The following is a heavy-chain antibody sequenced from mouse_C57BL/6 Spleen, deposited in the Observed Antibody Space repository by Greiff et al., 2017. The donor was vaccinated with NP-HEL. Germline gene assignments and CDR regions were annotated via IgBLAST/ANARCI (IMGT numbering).Heavy chain of an antibody. CDR3: ARGTAQAAFAY. CDR2: IDPSDSYT. V-gene: IGHV1-59*01. D-gene: IGHD3-2*02. J-gene: IGHJ3*01. CDR1: GYTFTSYW. Sequence: VQLQQSGAELVRPGTSVKLSCKASGYTFTSYWMHWVKQRPGQGLEWIGVIDPSDSYTNYNQKFKGKATLTVDTSSSTAYMQLSSLTSEDSAVYYCARGTAQAAFAYWGQGTLVTVSA.